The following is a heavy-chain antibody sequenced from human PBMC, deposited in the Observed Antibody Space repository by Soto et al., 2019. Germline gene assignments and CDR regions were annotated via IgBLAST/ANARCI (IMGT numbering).Heavy chain of an antibody. V-gene: IGHV3-15*01. CDR1: GFTFTNVW. CDR3: TTDHYCSSTTCPGAFDM. CDR2: IKRKIDDGKT. J-gene: IGHJ3*02. D-gene: IGHD2-2*01. Sequence: EVQLVESGGGLVEPGGSLRLSCAASGFTFTNVWMTWVRQAPGKGLEWVGRIKRKIDDGKTDYAAPVKGRFTISRDDSKSPLYLQMNRLKTEDTAVYYCTTDHYCSSTTCPGAFDMWGQGTMVTVSS.